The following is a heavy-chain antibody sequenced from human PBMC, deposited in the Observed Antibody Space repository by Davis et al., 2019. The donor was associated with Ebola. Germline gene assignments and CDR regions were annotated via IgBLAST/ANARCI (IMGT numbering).Heavy chain of an antibody. Sequence: GGSLRLSCAASGFTFSSYAMSWVRQTPGKGLEWVSAISGSGGSTYYADSVKGRFTISRDNSKNTLYLQMNSLRAEDTAVYYCARGRGYGDYYYYYGMDVWGQGTTVTVSS. D-gene: IGHD4-17*01. CDR3: ARGRGYGDYYYYYGMDV. CDR2: ISGSGGST. V-gene: IGHV3-23*01. CDR1: GFTFSSYA. J-gene: IGHJ6*02.